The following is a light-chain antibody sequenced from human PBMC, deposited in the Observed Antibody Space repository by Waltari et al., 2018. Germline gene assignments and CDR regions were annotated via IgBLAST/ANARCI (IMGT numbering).Light chain of an antibody. CDR1: LSNIESNT. CDR3: AGWDDSLNGPV. Sequence: QSVLTQPPSASGTPGPRVTISCSGSLSNIESNTVNWYRQLPGTAPKLLIYGDNQRPSGVPDLFSCSKSGTSASLAIIGLQSADEADYYCAGWDDSLNGPVFGGVTKLTVL. J-gene: IGLJ3*02. CDR2: GDN. V-gene: IGLV1-44*01.